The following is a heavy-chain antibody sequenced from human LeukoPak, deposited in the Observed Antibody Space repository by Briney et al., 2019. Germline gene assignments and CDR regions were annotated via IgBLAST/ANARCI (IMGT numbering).Heavy chain of an antibody. V-gene: IGHV3-30*18. D-gene: IGHD5-18*01. J-gene: IGHJ4*02. Sequence: PGGSLRLSCAASGFSFSSFVMHWVRQAPGKGLEWVAVISYDGSNKYYADSVKGRFTISRDNSKNTLYLQMNSLRAEDTAVYYCANPLFHVDTARGYWGQGTLVTVSS. CDR2: ISYDGSNK. CDR3: ANPLFHVDTARGY. CDR1: GFSFSSFV.